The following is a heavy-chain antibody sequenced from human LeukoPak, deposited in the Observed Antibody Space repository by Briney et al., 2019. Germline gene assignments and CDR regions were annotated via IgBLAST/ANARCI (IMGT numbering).Heavy chain of an antibody. CDR2: ISWNSGSI. D-gene: IGHD2-21*01. Sequence: PGRSLRLSCAASGFTFDDYAMHWVRQAPGKGLEWVSGISWNSGSIGYADSVKGRFTISRDNAKNSLYLQMNSLRAEDTALYYCAKDKGAYIQNGFDPWGQGTLVTVSS. CDR1: GFTFDDYA. CDR3: AKDKGAYIQNGFDP. J-gene: IGHJ5*02. V-gene: IGHV3-9*01.